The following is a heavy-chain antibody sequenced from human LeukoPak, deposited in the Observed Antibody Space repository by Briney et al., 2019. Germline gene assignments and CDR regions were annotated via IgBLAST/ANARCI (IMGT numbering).Heavy chain of an antibody. CDR3: ARGGYFDWLLYQLEY. D-gene: IGHD3-9*01. CDR1: GGTFSSYA. CDR2: ISAYNGNT. V-gene: IGHV1-18*01. Sequence: GSSVKVSYKASGGTFSSYAISWVRQAPGQGLEWMGWISAYNGNTNYAQKLQGRVTMTTDTSTSTAYMELRSLRSDDTAVYYCARGGYFDWLLYQLEYWGQGTLVTVSS. J-gene: IGHJ4*02.